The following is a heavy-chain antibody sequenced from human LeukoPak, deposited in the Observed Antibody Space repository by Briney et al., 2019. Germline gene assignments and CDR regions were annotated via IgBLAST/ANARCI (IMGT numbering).Heavy chain of an antibody. CDR3: AELGITMIGGV. CDR2: ISSSSSYI. CDR1: GFTLSSYG. V-gene: IGHV3-21*01. D-gene: IGHD3-10*02. Sequence: GGSLRLPCAASGFTLSSYGMNWVRQAPGKGLEWVSSISSSSSYIYYADSVKGRFTISRDNAKNSLYLQMNSLRAEDTAVYYCAELGITMIGGVWGKGTTVTISS. J-gene: IGHJ6*04.